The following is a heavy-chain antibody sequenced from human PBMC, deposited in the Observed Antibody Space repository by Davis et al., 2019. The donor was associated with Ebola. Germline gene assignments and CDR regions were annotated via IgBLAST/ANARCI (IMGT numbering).Heavy chain of an antibody. J-gene: IGHJ3*02. D-gene: IGHD3-22*01. CDR2: ISSSSSTI. CDR1: GFTFSSYS. CDR3: ARGRAIMIVVVPIRGPGDDAFDI. Sequence: GESLKISCAASGFTFSSYSMNWVRQAPGKGLEWVSYISSSSSTIYYADSVKGRFTISRDNAKNSLYLQMNSLRDEDTAVYYCARGRAIMIVVVPIRGPGDDAFDIWGQGTMVTVSS. V-gene: IGHV3-48*02.